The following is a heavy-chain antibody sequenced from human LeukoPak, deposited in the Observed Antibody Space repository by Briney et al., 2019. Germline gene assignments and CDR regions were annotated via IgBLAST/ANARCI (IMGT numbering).Heavy chain of an antibody. CDR1: GFTVSSNY. J-gene: IGHJ3*02. CDR2: ISSSSSYI. Sequence: GGSLRLSCAASGFTVSSNYMSWVRQAPGKGLERVSSISSSSSYIYYADSVKGRFTISRDNSKNTLYLQMNSLRAEDAAVYYCAKDSPPWSDSSGYYNHYAFDIWGQGTMVTVSS. V-gene: IGHV3-21*01. CDR3: AKDSPPWSDSSGYYNHYAFDI. D-gene: IGHD3-22*01.